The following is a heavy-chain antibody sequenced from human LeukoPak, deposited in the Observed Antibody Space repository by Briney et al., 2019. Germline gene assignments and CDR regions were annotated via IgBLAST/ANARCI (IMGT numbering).Heavy chain of an antibody. CDR3: ARISSLIDY. J-gene: IGHJ4*02. CDR1: GFTFSSYE. CDR2: ISSSGSTI. Sequence: GGSLRLSCAASGFTFSSYEMNWVRQAPGKRLEWVSYISSSGSTIYYADSVKGRFTISRDNAKNSLYLQMNSLRAEDTAVYYCARISSLIDYWGQGTLVTVSS. V-gene: IGHV3-48*03.